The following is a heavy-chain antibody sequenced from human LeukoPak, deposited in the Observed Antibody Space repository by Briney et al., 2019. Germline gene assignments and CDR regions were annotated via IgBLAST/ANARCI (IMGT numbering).Heavy chain of an antibody. D-gene: IGHD1-26*01. J-gene: IGHJ6*02. CDR2: INPNSGGT. Sequence: GASVKVSCKASGYTFTGYYMHWVRQAPGQGLEWMGRINPNSGGTNYAQKFQGRVTMTRDTSISTAYMELSRLRSDDTAVYYCARDNVGSWAYGMDVWGQGTTVTVSS. CDR1: GYTFTGYY. CDR3: ARDNVGSWAYGMDV. V-gene: IGHV1-2*06.